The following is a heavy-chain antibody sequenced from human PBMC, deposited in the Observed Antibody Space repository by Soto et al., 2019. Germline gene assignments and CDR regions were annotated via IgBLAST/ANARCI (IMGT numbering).Heavy chain of an antibody. Sequence: PGESLKISCKGSGYSFTSYWISWVRQMPGKGLEWMGRIDPSDSYTNYSPSFQGHVTISADKSISTAYLQWSSLKASDTAMYYCASTGYYDSSGYRPLYYYYGMDVWGQGTTVTVSS. J-gene: IGHJ6*02. CDR3: ASTGYYDSSGYRPLYYYYGMDV. CDR1: GYSFTSYW. CDR2: IDPSDSYT. D-gene: IGHD3-22*01. V-gene: IGHV5-10-1*01.